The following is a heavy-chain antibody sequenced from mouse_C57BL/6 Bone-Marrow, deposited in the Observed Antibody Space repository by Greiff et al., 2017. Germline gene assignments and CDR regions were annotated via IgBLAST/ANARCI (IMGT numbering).Heavy chain of an antibody. CDR1: GYTFTSYG. CDR3: SRGDLAWVAY. J-gene: IGHJ3*01. CDR2: IYPRSGTT. Sequence: QVQLLQSGAELARPGASVKLSCKASGYTFTSYGISWVKQRTGPGLEWIGEIYPRSGTTYYNAKFKGKATLTADKSSSTAYMELRSLTSEDSAVDCCSRGDLAWVAYWGQGTLVTVSA. V-gene: IGHV1-81*01.